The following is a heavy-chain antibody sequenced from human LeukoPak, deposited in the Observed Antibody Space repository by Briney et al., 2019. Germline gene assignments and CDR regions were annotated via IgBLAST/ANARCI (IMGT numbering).Heavy chain of an antibody. CDR3: ARDHCSGVSCNSSAFDY. J-gene: IGHJ4*02. D-gene: IGHD2-15*01. Sequence: ASVKVSCKASGYTFTGYYMHWLRQAPGQGLEWMGWINPNSGGTNYAQKFQGRVTMTRATSISTAYMELSRLRSDNTAVYYCARDHCSGVSCNSSAFDYWGQGTLVTVSS. CDR2: INPNSGGT. V-gene: IGHV1-2*02. CDR1: GYTFTGYY.